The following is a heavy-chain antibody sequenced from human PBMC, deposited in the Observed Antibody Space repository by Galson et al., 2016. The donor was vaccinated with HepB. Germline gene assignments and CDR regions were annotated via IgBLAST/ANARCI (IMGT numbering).Heavy chain of an antibody. D-gene: IGHD1-26*01. CDR2: DSMDGRRK. Sequence: SLRLSCAASGFTFSGYGMHWVRQAPGKGLEWLAADSMDGRRKFYADSVKGRFTISRDNSKNTLSLQLNSLTADDTAIYYCVQGSTAPAVWGKGTTVTVSS. J-gene: IGHJ6*04. CDR1: GFTFSGYG. CDR3: VQGSTAPAV. V-gene: IGHV3-30*18.